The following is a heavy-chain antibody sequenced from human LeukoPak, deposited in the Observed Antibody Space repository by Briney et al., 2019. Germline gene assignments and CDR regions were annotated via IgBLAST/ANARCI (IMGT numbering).Heavy chain of an antibody. J-gene: IGHJ6*02. CDR1: GGSISSYY. CDR3: ARQTHNGMDV. V-gene: IGHV4-4*07. Sequence: PSETLSLTCTGSGGSISSYYWSWLRQPAGKGLEWIGRIYTSGSTNYNPSLKSRVTMSVDTSKNQFSLKLSSVTAADAAVYYCARQTHNGMDVWGQGTTVTVSS. CDR2: IYTSGST.